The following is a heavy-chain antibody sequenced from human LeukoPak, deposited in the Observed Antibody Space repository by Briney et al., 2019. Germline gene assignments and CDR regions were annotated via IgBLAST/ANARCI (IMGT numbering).Heavy chain of an antibody. V-gene: IGHV3-21*01. CDR2: ISSSSSYI. Sequence: PGGSLRLSGAASGFTFSSYSMNWVRQAPGKGLEWVSSISSSSSYIYYADSVKGRFTISRNNAKNSLYLQMNSLRAEDTAVYYCARELGTAVDYWGQGTLVTVSS. CDR3: ARELGTAVDY. CDR1: GFTFSSYS. D-gene: IGHD7-27*01. J-gene: IGHJ4*02.